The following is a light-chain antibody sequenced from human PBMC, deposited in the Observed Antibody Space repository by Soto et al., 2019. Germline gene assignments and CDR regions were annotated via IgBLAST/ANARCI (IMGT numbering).Light chain of an antibody. CDR2: DAS. CDR1: QSISSW. CDR3: QQYNSYWT. V-gene: IGKV1-5*02. Sequence: DIQMTQSPSTLSASVGDRVTIICRASQSISSWLAWYQQKPGKAPKLLIYDASSLESGVPSRFSGRGSGTEFTLTISSLQPDDFATYYCQQYNSYWTFGQGTKVDI. J-gene: IGKJ1*01.